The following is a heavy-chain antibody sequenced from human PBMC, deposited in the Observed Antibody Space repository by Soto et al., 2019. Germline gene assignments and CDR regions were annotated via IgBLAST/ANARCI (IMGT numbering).Heavy chain of an antibody. CDR2: ITYDGSNI. D-gene: IGHD4-17*01. CDR1: GFTFSSYG. J-gene: IGHJ6*02. Sequence: QVQLVESGGGVVQPGRSLRLSCAASGFTFSSYGMHWVRQAPGKGLEWVAVITYDGSNIYYADSVKGRFTIPRDNSKNPLYLQMNSLRAEDTAVYYCAKWATTVTESPDYYYYGMDVWGQGTTVTVSS. CDR3: AKWATTVTESPDYYYYGMDV. V-gene: IGHV3-30*18.